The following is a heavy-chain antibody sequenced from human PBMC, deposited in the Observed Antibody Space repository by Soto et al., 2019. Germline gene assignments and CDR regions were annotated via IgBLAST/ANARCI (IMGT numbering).Heavy chain of an antibody. CDR1: GGSISSYY. CDR2: IYYSGST. CDR3: ARQERSGVGRLNWFDP. D-gene: IGHD1-26*01. J-gene: IGHJ5*02. V-gene: IGHV4-59*08. Sequence: PSETLSLTCTVSGGSISSYYWSWIRQPPGKGLEWIGYIYYSGSTNYNPSLKSRVTISVDTSKNQFSLKLTSVTAADTAVYYCARQERSGVGRLNWFDPWGQGTLVTVSS.